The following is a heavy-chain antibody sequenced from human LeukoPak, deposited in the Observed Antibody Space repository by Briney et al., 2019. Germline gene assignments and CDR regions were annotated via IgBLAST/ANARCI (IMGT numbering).Heavy chain of an antibody. CDR2: VHHSGGT. J-gene: IGHJ4*02. D-gene: IGHD3-10*01. CDR1: GXSISSSNW. Sequence: SGTLSLTWAVSGXSISSSNWWSWVRQPPGKGLEWIGEVHHSGGTNYNPSLKSRVTISADRSNNRFSLSLNSVTAADTAVFYCARGEEYGSGTVHFDYWGQGILVTVSS. CDR3: ARGEEYGSGTVHFDY. V-gene: IGHV4-4*02.